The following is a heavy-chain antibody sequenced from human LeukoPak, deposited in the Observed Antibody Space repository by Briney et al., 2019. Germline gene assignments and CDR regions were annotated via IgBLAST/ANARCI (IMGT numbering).Heavy chain of an antibody. Sequence: ASVKVSCKASGYTFTGYYIHWVRQAPGQGLEWMGWINPKSGDTNYAQRLKGRVTMTRDTSLNTAHMELSRLTSDDTAVYFCAREYYDILTGYYSFGRVDYWGQGTLVTVSS. CDR2: INPKSGDT. CDR3: AREYYDILTGYYSFGRVDY. D-gene: IGHD3-9*01. V-gene: IGHV1-2*02. CDR1: GYTFTGYY. J-gene: IGHJ4*02.